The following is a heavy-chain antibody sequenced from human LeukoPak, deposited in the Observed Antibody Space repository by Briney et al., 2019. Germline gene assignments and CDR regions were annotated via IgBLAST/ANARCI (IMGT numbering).Heavy chain of an antibody. J-gene: IGHJ5*02. D-gene: IGHD4-17*01. Sequence: SVKVSCKASGGTFSSYAISWVRQAPGQGLEWMGRIIPILGIANYAQKFQGRVTITADKSTSTAYMELSSLRSEDTAVYYCARGDYGDYGWFDPWGQGTLVTVSS. CDR3: ARGDYGDYGWFDP. V-gene: IGHV1-69*04. CDR2: IIPILGIA. CDR1: GGTFSSYA.